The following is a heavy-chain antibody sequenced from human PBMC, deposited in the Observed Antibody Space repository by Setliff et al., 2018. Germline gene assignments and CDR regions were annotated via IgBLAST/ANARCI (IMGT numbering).Heavy chain of an antibody. J-gene: IGHJ4*02. V-gene: IGHV1-69*05. CDR1: GGTFRSYG. CDR3: ASFVDTAMVAGFY. CDR2: TIPIFGTT. Sequence: GASVKVSCKASGGTFRSYGISWVRRAPGQGLEWMGGTIPIFGTTDYAQKFQGRVTIITDESTSTAYMELSSLRSEDTAVYYCASFVDTAMVAGFYWGQGTLVTVSS. D-gene: IGHD5-18*01.